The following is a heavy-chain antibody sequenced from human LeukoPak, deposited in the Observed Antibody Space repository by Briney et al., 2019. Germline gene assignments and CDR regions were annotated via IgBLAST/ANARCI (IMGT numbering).Heavy chain of an antibody. CDR3: FTDLIALETGGPEVNFDY. J-gene: IGHJ4*02. V-gene: IGHV3-15*01. Sequence: GGSLRLSCAASGFTFSSYWMSWVRQAPGKGLEWVGRIKTMTDGGTTDYAAPVKGRFTISRDDSKNRLYLQMNSLKTEDTAVYYCFTDLIALETGGPEVNFDYWGQGTLVTVSS. D-gene: IGHD1-14*01. CDR2: IKTMTDGGTT. CDR1: GFTFSSYW.